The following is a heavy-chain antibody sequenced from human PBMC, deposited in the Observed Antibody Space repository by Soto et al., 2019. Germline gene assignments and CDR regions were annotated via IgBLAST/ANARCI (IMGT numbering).Heavy chain of an antibody. J-gene: IGHJ6*02. CDR2: IIPMFGTA. D-gene: IGHD4-4*01. CDR1: GGSFSNYA. CDR3: ARGATVTREYFYGMDV. Sequence: AASVKVSCKTSGGSFSNYAISWVRQAPGQGLEWMGAIIPMFGTANYARMFQGRVTITADESTNTAYMEVSSLRSEDSAVYYCARGATVTREYFYGMDVWGQGTTVTVSS. V-gene: IGHV1-69*13.